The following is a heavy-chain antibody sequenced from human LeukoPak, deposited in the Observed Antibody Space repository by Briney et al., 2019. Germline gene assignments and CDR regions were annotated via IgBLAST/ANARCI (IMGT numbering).Heavy chain of an antibody. V-gene: IGHV3-7*04. D-gene: IGHD6-13*01. CDR2: INQDGSKK. CDR3: ARAVAAADSY. Sequence: GGSLRLSCTASGFTISTYWMSWVRQAPGKGLEWGANINQDGSKKYYVDSVKGRFTISRDNVKNSVYLQMNSLRAEDTAVYSCARAVAAADSYWGRGTLVTVSS. J-gene: IGHJ4*02. CDR1: GFTISTYW.